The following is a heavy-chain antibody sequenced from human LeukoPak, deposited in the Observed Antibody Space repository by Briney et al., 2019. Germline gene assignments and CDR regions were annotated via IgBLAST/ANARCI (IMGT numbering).Heavy chain of an antibody. CDR1: GAFMNNYH. CDR3: ARYVTTTRGPYFDY. CDR2: IYYSGST. V-gene: IGHV4-59*01. D-gene: IGHD4-17*01. Sequence: SETLSLTCSVSGAFMNNYHWTWIRQAPGRGLEWIGSIYYSGSTYYNPSLKSRVTISVDTSKNQFSLKLSSVTAADTAVHYCARYVTTTRGPYFDYWGQGTLVTVSS. J-gene: IGHJ4*02.